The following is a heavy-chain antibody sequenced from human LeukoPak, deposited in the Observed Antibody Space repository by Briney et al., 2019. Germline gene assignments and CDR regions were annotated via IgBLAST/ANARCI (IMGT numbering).Heavy chain of an antibody. D-gene: IGHD5-12*01. V-gene: IGHV3-7*01. CDR2: IKHDGSEK. Sequence: GGSLRLSCADSGFTFNSYWMGWVRQTPGKGLEWVANIKHDGSEKYNVDSVEGRFTISRDNAKNSLFLQMNSLRAEDTAVYYCARDSGHTGYDLLDYWGQGTLVTVSS. J-gene: IGHJ4*02. CDR1: GFTFNSYW. CDR3: ARDSGHTGYDLLDY.